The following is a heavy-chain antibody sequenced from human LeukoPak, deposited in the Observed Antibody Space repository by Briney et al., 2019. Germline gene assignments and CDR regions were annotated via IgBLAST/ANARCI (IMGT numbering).Heavy chain of an antibody. CDR1: GFTFSSYG. CDR3: AKCQGYSEYYYYMDV. Sequence: PGGSLRLSCAASGFTFSSYGMHWVRQAPGKGLEWVAFIRYDGSNKYYADSVKGRFTISRDNSKNTLYLQMNSLRAEDTAVYYCAKCQGYSEYYYYMDVWGKGTTVTISS. V-gene: IGHV3-30*02. CDR2: IRYDGSNK. D-gene: IGHD2-15*01. J-gene: IGHJ6*03.